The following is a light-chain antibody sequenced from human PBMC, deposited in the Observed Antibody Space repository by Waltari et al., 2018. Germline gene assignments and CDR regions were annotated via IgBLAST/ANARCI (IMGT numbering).Light chain of an antibody. V-gene: IGLV1-44*01. J-gene: IGLJ1*01. Sequence: QSVLPQPPSASGTPGQSVTLSCSGSTSPIAINPVTWYQVLPGTAPKHLIHTNTQRPSGVPDRFSGSKSGTSASLAISGLQFGDEADYYCAAWDDSLYGCFFGTGTKVTVL. CDR1: TSPIAINP. CDR3: AAWDDSLYGCF. CDR2: TNT.